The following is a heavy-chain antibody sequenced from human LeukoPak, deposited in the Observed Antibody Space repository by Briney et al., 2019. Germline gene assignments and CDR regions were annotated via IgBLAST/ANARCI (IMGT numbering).Heavy chain of an antibody. Sequence: GGSLRLSCAASGFTFDDYTMHWVRQAPGKGLEWVSLISWDGGSTYYADSVKGRFTISRYNSKNFLYLQMKSLRTEDTALYYCAKHKTVGATTSGWFDPWGQGTLVTVSS. V-gene: IGHV3-43*01. CDR1: GFTFDDYT. CDR2: ISWDGGST. J-gene: IGHJ5*02. D-gene: IGHD1-26*01. CDR3: AKHKTVGATTSGWFDP.